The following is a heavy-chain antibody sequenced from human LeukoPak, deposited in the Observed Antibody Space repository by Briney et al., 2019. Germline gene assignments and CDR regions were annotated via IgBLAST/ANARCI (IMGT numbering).Heavy chain of an antibody. V-gene: IGHV3-49*04. Sequence: PGRSLRLSCTASGFTFGDYAMSWVRQAPGKGLEWVGFIRSKAYGGTTEYAASVKGRFTISRDDSKSTAYLQMNSLKTEDTAVYYCTRGPIIGYCSSTSCYDLDYWGQGTLVTVSS. D-gene: IGHD2-2*01. CDR3: TRGPIIGYCSSTSCYDLDY. CDR1: GFTFGDYA. J-gene: IGHJ4*02. CDR2: IRSKAYGGTT.